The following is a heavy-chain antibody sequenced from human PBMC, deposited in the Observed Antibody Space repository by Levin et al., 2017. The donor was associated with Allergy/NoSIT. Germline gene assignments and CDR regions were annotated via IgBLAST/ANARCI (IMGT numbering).Heavy chain of an antibody. J-gene: IGHJ4*02. CDR1: GFTFSSYA. CDR3: AKGEYSSISYYFDY. V-gene: IGHV3-23*01. D-gene: IGHD6-6*01. CDR2: ISGSGGST. Sequence: GGSLRLSCAASGFTFSSYAMSWVRQAPGKGLEWVSVISGSGGSTYYADSVKGRFTISRDNSKNTLYLQMNSLRAEDTAVYYCAKGEYSSISYYFDYWGQGTLVTVSS.